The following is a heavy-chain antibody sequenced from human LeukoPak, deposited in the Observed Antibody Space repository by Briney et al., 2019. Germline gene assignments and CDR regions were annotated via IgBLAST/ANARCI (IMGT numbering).Heavy chain of an antibody. Sequence: SETLSLTCTVSGGSISSGGYYWSWIRQHPGKGLEWIGYIYYSGSTYYNPSLKSRVTISVDTSKNQFSLKLSSVTAADTAVYYCARNGRLQSVDYWGPGTLVTVSS. V-gene: IGHV4-31*03. J-gene: IGHJ4*02. CDR3: ARNGRLQSVDY. D-gene: IGHD5-24*01. CDR1: GGSISSGGYY. CDR2: IYYSGST.